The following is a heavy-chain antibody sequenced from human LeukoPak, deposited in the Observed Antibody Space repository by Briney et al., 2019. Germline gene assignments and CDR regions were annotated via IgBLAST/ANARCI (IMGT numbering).Heavy chain of an antibody. CDR1: GFTFSSYG. D-gene: IGHD4-17*01. V-gene: IGHV3-48*01. CDR2: ISSSSSTI. CDR3: ARDIGPTVTTERFDY. Sequence: GGSLRLSCAASGFTFSSYGMNWVRQAPGKGLEWVSYISSSSSTIYYADSVKGRFTVSRDNSKNTLYLQMNSLRAEDTAVYYCARDIGPTVTTERFDYWGQGTLVTVSS. J-gene: IGHJ4*02.